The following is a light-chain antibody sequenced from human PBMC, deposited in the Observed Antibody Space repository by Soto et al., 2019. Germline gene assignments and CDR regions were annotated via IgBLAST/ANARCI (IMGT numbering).Light chain of an antibody. CDR3: SSYTSSSFPYV. CDR2: DVS. J-gene: IGLJ1*01. CDR1: SSDVGGYNY. V-gene: IGLV2-14*01. Sequence: QSALTQPASVSGSPGQSTTISCTGTSSDVGGYNYVSWYQQHPGKAPKLMIYDVSNRPSGVSNRFSGSKSGNTASLTISGLQAEDEADYYCSSYTSSSFPYVFGTGTKVTVL.